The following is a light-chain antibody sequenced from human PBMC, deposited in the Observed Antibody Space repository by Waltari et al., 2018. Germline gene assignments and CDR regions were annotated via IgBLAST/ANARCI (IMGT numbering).Light chain of an antibody. Sequence: DIQMTQFPSTLSASVGDRVTITCRASQSSGSWLAWYQQKPGKALKLLIYEATSLESGVPSRFSASGSGTEFTLTISSLQPDDFATYYCQRYNSYPITFGPGTKVDI. CDR1: QSSGSW. J-gene: IGKJ3*01. CDR3: QRYNSYPIT. CDR2: EAT. V-gene: IGKV1-5*03.